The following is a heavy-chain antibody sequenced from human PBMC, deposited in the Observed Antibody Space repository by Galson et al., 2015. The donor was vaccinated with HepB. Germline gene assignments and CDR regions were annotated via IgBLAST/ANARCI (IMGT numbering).Heavy chain of an antibody. J-gene: IGHJ3*02. Sequence: SLRLSCAASGFTFSSYSMNWVRQAPGKGLEWVSSISSSSSYIYYADSVKGRFTISRDNAKNSLYLQMNSLRAEDTAVYYCARGKGDNWEMSDAFDIWGQGTMVTVSS. CDR3: ARGKGDNWEMSDAFDI. CDR2: ISSSSSYI. D-gene: IGHD1-20*01. CDR1: GFTFSSYS. V-gene: IGHV3-21*01.